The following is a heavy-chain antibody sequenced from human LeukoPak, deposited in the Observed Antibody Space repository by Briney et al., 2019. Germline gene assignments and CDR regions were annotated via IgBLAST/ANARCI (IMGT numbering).Heavy chain of an antibody. CDR1: GYTFTGYY. V-gene: IGHV1-2*02. Sequence: ASVKVSCKASGYTFTGYYMHWVRRAPGQGLEWMGWINPNSGGTNYAQKFQGRVTMTRDTSISTAYMELSRLRSDDTAVYYCASSVSVAEGVDPWGQGTLVTVSS. CDR3: ASSVSVAEGVDP. J-gene: IGHJ5*02. CDR2: INPNSGGT. D-gene: IGHD6-19*01.